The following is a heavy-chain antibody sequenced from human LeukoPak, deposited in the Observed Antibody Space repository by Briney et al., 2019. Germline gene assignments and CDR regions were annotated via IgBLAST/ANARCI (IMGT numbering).Heavy chain of an antibody. CDR3: ARDRLSGGYCMDV. J-gene: IGHJ6*03. Sequence: PSETLSLTCTVSGGSITSHFWSWIRQPPGKTLEWIGYIYYSGTTNYNPSLKGRVTMSTDTSNNQVSLRLTSVTAADTAVYYCARDRLSGGYCMDVWGKGTPVTVSS. V-gene: IGHV4-59*11. CDR1: GGSITSHF. CDR2: IYYSGTT. D-gene: IGHD3-10*01.